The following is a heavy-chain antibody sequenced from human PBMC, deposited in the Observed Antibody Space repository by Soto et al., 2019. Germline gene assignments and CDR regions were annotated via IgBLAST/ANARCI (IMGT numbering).Heavy chain of an antibody. CDR1: GYSVSSGYY. V-gene: IGHV4-38-2*01. D-gene: IGHD3-10*01. CDR2: IYHSGST. CDR3: TRGDSDNFDS. Sequence: PSETLSLTCAVSGYSVSSGYYWGWVRQPPGKGLEWIGSIYHSGSTYYNPSLKSRVTISLDRAKNQFSLKLQSLTAADTAGYFCTRGDSDNFDSWGQGTLVTFSS. J-gene: IGHJ4*02.